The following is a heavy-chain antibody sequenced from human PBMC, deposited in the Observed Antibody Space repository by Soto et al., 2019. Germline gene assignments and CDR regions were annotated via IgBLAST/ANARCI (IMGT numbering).Heavy chain of an antibody. J-gene: IGHJ4*02. D-gene: IGHD3-10*01. V-gene: IGHV4-59*01. Sequence: PSETLSLTCTVSNGSLSSNYWSWIRQSPGKGLEWIGNIYYSGSTNYNPSLKSRVTMSVDTSKNQFTLKLSSVTAADTGVYFCARYFMVPVDFFDYWGQGTQVTVSS. CDR1: NGSLSSNY. CDR3: ARYFMVPVDFFDY. CDR2: IYYSGST.